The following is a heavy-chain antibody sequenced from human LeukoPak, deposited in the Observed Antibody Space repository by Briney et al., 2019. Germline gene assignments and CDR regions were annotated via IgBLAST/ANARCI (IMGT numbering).Heavy chain of an antibody. CDR2: INSDGSST. J-gene: IGHJ4*02. D-gene: IGHD2-15*01. CDR1: GFTFSSYW. Sequence: PGGSLRLSCAASGFTFSSYWMHWVRQAPGKGLVWVSRINSDGSSTSYADSVKGRFTISRDNSKNTLHLQMNSLRADDTAVYYCAKSAKTKVSGGSCYDYWGQGSLVTVSS. V-gene: IGHV3-74*01. CDR3: AKSAKTKVSGGSCYDY.